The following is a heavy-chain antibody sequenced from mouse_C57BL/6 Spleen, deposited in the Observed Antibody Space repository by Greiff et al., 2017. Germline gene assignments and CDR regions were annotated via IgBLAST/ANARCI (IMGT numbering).Heavy chain of an antibody. CDR1: GYAFSSSW. CDR2: IYPGDGDT. J-gene: IGHJ4*01. D-gene: IGHD1-1*01. Sequence: QVHVKQSGPELVKPSATVKISCKASGYAFSSSWMNWVQQRPGKGLEWIGRIYPGDGDTNYNGNIKGTATLTADDSSSTDDVQLSSLTSDDSAVYFCARRDYGSSPYAMDYWGQGTSVTVSS. CDR3: ARRDYGSSPYAMDY. V-gene: IGHV1-82*01.